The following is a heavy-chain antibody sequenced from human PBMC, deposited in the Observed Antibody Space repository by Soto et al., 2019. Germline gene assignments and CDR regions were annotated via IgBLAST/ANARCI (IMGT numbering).Heavy chain of an antibody. CDR1: GYTFTVYY. V-gene: IGHV1-2*02. J-gene: IGHJ4*02. Sequence: ASVKVSCKASGYTFTVYYMHWVRQAPGQGLEWMGWINPKSGGTMYPQKFQGRVTMTWDTSISTAYMALTRLRSDDTAVYYCARDLEKGGGSAGFDYWGQGTLVTVSS. D-gene: IGHD1-26*01. CDR2: INPKSGGT. CDR3: ARDLEKGGGSAGFDY.